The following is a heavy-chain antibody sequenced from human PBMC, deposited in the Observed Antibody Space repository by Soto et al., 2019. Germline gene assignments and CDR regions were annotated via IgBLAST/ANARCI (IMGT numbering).Heavy chain of an antibody. D-gene: IGHD6-13*01. CDR2: IYYSGST. CDR1: GGSISSGGYY. CDR3: ARDLSTPDIAAAEGGMDV. Sequence: SETLSLTCTVSGGSISSGGYYWSWIRQHPGKGLEWIGYIYYSGSTYYNPSLKSRVTISVDTSKNQFSLKLSSVTAADTAVYYCARDLSTPDIAAAEGGMDVWGQGTTVTVS. J-gene: IGHJ6*02. V-gene: IGHV4-31*03.